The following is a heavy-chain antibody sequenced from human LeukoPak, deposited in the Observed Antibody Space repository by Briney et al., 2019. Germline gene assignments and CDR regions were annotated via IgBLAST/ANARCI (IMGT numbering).Heavy chain of an antibody. J-gene: IGHJ4*02. V-gene: IGHV4-30-2*01. D-gene: IGHD2-21*02. CDR3: ARIGGDPDY. Sequence: SETLSPTCTVSGGSISSGGYYWSWIRQPPGKGLEWIGYIYHSGSTYYNPSLKSRVTISVDRSKNQFSLKLSSVTAADTAVYYCARIGGDPDYWGQGTLVTVSS. CDR1: GGSISSGGYY. CDR2: IYHSGST.